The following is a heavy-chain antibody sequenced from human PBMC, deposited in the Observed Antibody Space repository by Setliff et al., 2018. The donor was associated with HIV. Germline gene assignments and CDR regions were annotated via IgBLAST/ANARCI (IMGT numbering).Heavy chain of an antibody. V-gene: IGHV1-18*01. D-gene: IGHD6-19*01. CDR1: AYSFSKYG. CDR2: ISGFNGST. Sequence: ASVKVSCKASAYSFSKYGISWVRQAPGQGLEWMGWISGFNGSTKYGQNFQGRVTMTMDTSTSTVYMELRSLRSDDTAVYYCGRVPYRSAWFSGGHNPFDVWGQGTMVTVSS. J-gene: IGHJ3*01. CDR3: GRVPYRSAWFSGGHNPFDV.